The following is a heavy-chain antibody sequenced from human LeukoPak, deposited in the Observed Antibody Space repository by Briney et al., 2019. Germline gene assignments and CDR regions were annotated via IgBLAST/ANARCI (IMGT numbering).Heavy chain of an antibody. CDR2: INPNSGGT. D-gene: IGHD3-22*01. J-gene: IGHJ4*02. CDR1: GYTFTGYY. V-gene: IGHV1-2*02. CDR3: ARQAGRGYYDSSGYQGTIAVQGELDY. Sequence: ASVKVSCKASGYTFTGYYMHWVRQAPGQGLEWMGWINPNSGGTNYAQKFQGRVTMTRDTSTSTAYMELRSLRSDDTAVYYCARQAGRGYYDSSGYQGTIAVQGELDYWGQGTLVTVSS.